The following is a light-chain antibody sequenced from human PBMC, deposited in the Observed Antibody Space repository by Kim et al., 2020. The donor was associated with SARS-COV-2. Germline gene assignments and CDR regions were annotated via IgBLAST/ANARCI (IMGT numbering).Light chain of an antibody. J-gene: IGKJ2*01. Sequence: LSAGERATHACRASQSVSSSYLAWYQQKPGQAPRLLIYGASSRATGIPDRFSGSGSGTDFTLTISRLEPEDFAVYYCQQYGSSPNTFGQGTKLEI. CDR1: QSVSSSY. V-gene: IGKV3-20*01. CDR2: GAS. CDR3: QQYGSSPNT.